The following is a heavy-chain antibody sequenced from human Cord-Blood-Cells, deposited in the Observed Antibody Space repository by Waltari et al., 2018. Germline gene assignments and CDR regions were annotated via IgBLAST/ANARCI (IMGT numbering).Heavy chain of an antibody. Sequence: EVQLLESGGGLVQPGGSLRLSCAASGFTFSSYAMSWVRPAPGKGLEWVSAISGSGGSTYYADSVKGRFTISRDNSKNTLYLQMNSLRAEDTAVYYCAHPSGDFWSGYYYFDYWGQGTLVTVSS. D-gene: IGHD3-3*01. V-gene: IGHV3-23*01. CDR3: AHPSGDFWSGYYYFDY. J-gene: IGHJ4*02. CDR2: ISGSGGST. CDR1: GFTFSSYA.